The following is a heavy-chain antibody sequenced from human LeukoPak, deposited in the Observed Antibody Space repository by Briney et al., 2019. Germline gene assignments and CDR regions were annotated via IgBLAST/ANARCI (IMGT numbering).Heavy chain of an antibody. J-gene: IGHJ4*02. CDR1: GGSFSGYY. V-gene: IGHV4-34*01. D-gene: IGHD1-14*01. Sequence: PPETLSLTCAVYGGSFSGYYWSWIRQPPGKELEWIGEINEGGSTKYIPSLESRVTISVDTSKNKFSLKVNSVAAADTAVYYCARGGLNRNYFDSWGQGILVTVSS. CDR2: INEGGST. CDR3: ARGGLNRNYFDS.